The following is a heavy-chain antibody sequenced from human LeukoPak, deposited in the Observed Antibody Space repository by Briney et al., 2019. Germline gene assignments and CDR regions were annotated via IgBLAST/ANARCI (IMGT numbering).Heavy chain of an antibody. CDR2: IYYSGST. J-gene: IGHJ5*02. Sequence: SETLSLTCTVSGGSISNSSYYWGWIRQPPGKGLEWIGSIYYSGSTYYNPSLKSRVTISVDTSKNQFSLKLSSVTAADTAVYYCARWELGFDPWGQGTLVTVSP. V-gene: IGHV4-39*01. CDR1: GGSISNSSYY. D-gene: IGHD1-1*01. CDR3: ARWELGFDP.